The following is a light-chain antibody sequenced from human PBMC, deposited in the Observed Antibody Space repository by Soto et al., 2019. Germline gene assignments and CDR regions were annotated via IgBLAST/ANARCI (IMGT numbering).Light chain of an antibody. Sequence: DIQMTQSPSSLSSSVGDRVTITCRASQSISSYLNWYQQKPGKAPRLLTYAASSLQSGVPSRFSGSRTGTALTLTITILRTEEFATYYIQHRYSTPPITCGQGTRL. J-gene: IGKJ5*01. CDR1: QSISSY. CDR3: QHRYSTPPIT. CDR2: AAS. V-gene: IGKV1-39*01.